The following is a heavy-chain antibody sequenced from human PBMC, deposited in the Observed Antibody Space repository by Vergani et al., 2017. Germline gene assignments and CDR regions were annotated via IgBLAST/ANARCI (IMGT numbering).Heavy chain of an antibody. J-gene: IGHJ6*02. CDR2: IIPIFGTA. D-gene: IGHD2-2*02. V-gene: IGHV1-69*18. Sequence: QVQLVQSGAEVKKPGSSVKVSCKASGGTFSSYAISWVRQAPGQGLEWMGRIIPIFGTANYAQKFQGRVTITADESTITAYMELSSLRSEDTAVYYCARELPAARPYYYYGMDVWGQGTTVTVSS. CDR1: GGTFSSYA. CDR3: ARELPAARPYYYYGMDV.